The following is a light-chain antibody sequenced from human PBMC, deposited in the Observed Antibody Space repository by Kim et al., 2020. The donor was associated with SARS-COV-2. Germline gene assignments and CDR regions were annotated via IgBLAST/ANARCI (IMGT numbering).Light chain of an antibody. CDR3: SSYTSSSTLV. CDR1: SSDVDDYNY. Sequence: SALTQPASVSGSPGQSITLSCTGTSSDVDDYNYVSWYQQHPGKVPKLIIYEVTNRPSGVSNRFSGSKSGDTASLTISGLQADDEADYYCSSYTSSSTLVFGGGTKVTVL. CDR2: EVT. V-gene: IGLV2-14*01. J-gene: IGLJ2*01.